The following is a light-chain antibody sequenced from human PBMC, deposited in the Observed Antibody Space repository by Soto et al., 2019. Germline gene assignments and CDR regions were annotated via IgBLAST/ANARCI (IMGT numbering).Light chain of an antibody. V-gene: IGKV3-11*01. CDR1: HSVSNT. CDR3: QQLSIWPSA. CDR2: DVF. Sequence: DMVLTQSPATLSLSPGERATLSSRASHSVSNTVAWYQQKRGQAPRLLIYDVFNRATGIPPRFSGSGFGKDFTLTISSLEPEDFAIYYCQQLSIWPSAFGQGTRLEI. J-gene: IGKJ2*01.